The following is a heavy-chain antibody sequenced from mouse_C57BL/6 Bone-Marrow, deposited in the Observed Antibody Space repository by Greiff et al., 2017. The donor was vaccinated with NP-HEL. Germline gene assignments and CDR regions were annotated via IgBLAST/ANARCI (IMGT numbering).Heavy chain of an antibody. J-gene: IGHJ2*01. V-gene: IGHV1-69*01. D-gene: IGHD4-1*02. CDR1: GYTFTSYW. CDR3: ALNWDEGFDY. Sequence: QVQLQQPGAELVMPGASVKLSCKASGYTFTSYWMHWVKQRPGQGLEWIGEIDPSDSYTNYNQKFKGKSTLTVDKSSSTAYMQLSSLTSEDSAVYYCALNWDEGFDYWGKGTTLTVSS. CDR2: IDPSDSYT.